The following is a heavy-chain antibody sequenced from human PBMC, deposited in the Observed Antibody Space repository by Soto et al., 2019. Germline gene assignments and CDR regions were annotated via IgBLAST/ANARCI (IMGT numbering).Heavy chain of an antibody. J-gene: IGHJ6*02. CDR3: AKTITDIVVVPAAVGDYYSGMDF. Sequence: GGSLRLSCAASGVTFSSYAMSWVRQAPGKGLEWVSAISGSGGSTYYADSVKGRFTISRDNSKNTLYLQMNSLRAEDTAVYYCAKTITDIVVVPAAVGDYYSGMDFWGQGTTVPVS. V-gene: IGHV3-23*01. CDR1: GVTFSSYA. CDR2: ISGSGGST. D-gene: IGHD2-2*01.